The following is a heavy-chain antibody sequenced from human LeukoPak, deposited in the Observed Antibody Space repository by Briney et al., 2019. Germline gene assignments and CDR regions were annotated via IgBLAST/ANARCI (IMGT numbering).Heavy chain of an antibody. J-gene: IGHJ3*02. D-gene: IGHD2-2*02. CDR1: GYSFTSYW. Sequence: GGSLKISCKGSGYSFTSYWIGWVRQMPGKGLEWMGIIYPGDSDTRYSPSFQGQVTISADKSISTAYLQWSSLKASDTAMYYCARLRVVPAAIGLDAFDIWGQGTMVTVSS. CDR3: ARLRVVPAAIGLDAFDI. CDR2: IYPGDSDT. V-gene: IGHV5-51*01.